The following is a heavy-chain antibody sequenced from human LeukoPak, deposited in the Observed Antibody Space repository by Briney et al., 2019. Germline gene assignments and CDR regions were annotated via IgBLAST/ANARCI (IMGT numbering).Heavy chain of an antibody. V-gene: IGHV1-2*02. CDR1: GYTFSGYY. D-gene: IGHD2-21*02. Sequence: ASVKVSCKASGYTFSGYYIHWVRQAPGKGLEWMGWINPNTGGTNYAQRFQGRVTMTRDTSISTVYMELSRLRFDDTAVYYCARDGCSSSDCYMEAFDIWGQGTMVTVSS. CDR2: INPNTGGT. CDR3: ARDGCSSSDCYMEAFDI. J-gene: IGHJ3*02.